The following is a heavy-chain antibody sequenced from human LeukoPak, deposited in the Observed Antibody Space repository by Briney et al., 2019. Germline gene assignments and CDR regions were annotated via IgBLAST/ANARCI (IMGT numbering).Heavy chain of an antibody. CDR2: MNPNSGNT. CDR3: ARGDQHVEYSSSPFDY. CDR1: GYTFTNYD. D-gene: IGHD6-6*01. V-gene: IGHV1-8*01. Sequence: ASVKVSCKASGYTFTNYDFNWVRQATGQGLEWMGWMNPNSGNTGYAQKFQGRVTMTRNTSISTAYMELSSLRSEDTAVYYCARGDQHVEYSSSPFDYWGQGTLVTVSS. J-gene: IGHJ4*02.